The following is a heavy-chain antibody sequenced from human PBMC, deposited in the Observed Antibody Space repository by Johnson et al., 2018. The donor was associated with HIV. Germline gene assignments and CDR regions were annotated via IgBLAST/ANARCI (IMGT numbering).Heavy chain of an antibody. CDR1: GFTFSSYA. V-gene: IGHV3-23*04. J-gene: IGHJ3*02. D-gene: IGHD4-23*01. CDR3: AKDRATVVPLRRDAFDI. Sequence: VQLVESGGGLVQPGGSLRLSCAASGFTFSSYAMSWVRQAPGKGLEWVSAISGSGCSTYYADSVKGRFTISRDNSKNTLYLQMNSLRAEDTAVYYCAKDRATVVPLRRDAFDIWGQGTMVTVSS. CDR2: ISGSGCST.